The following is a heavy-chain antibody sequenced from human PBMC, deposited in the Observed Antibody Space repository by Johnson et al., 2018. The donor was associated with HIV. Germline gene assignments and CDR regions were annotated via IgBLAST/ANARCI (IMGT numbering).Heavy chain of an antibody. CDR1: GFTFNNYG. J-gene: IGHJ3*02. CDR2: IYSGGST. D-gene: IGHD6-13*01. V-gene: IGHV3-NL1*01. Sequence: QVQLVESGGGVVQPGRSLRLSCAASGFTFNNYGMHWVRQAPGKGLEWVAVIYSGGSTYYADSVKGRFTISRDDSKNTLYLQMNSLKTEDTAVYYCTTDQLQQLVHDAFDIWGQGTMVTVSS. CDR3: TTDQLQQLVHDAFDI.